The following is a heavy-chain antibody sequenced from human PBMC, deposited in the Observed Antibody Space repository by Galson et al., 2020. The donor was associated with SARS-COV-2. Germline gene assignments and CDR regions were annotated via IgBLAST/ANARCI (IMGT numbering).Heavy chain of an antibody. Sequence: SENLSLTCAVYGGSFSGYYWSWIRQPPGKGLEWIGEINHSGSTNYNPSLKSRVTISVDTSKNQFSLKLSSVTAADTAVYYCARGASSSSWKYYYYYGMDVWGQGTTVTVSS. CDR2: INHSGST. CDR3: ARGASSSSWKYYYYYGMDV. D-gene: IGHD6-13*01. CDR1: GGSFSGYY. V-gene: IGHV4-34*01. J-gene: IGHJ6*02.